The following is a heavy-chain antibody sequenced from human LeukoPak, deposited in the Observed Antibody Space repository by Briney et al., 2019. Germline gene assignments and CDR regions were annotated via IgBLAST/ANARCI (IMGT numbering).Heavy chain of an antibody. CDR3: ARGVGIDY. CDR1: GYSISSGYC. J-gene: IGHJ4*02. D-gene: IGHD2-15*01. Sequence: PSETLSLTCAVSGYSISSGYCWGWIRQPPGKGLEWIGSIYHSGSTYYNPSLKSRVTISVDTSKNQFSLKLSSVTAADTAMYYCARGVGIDYWGQGTLVTVSS. CDR2: IYHSGST. V-gene: IGHV4-38-2*01.